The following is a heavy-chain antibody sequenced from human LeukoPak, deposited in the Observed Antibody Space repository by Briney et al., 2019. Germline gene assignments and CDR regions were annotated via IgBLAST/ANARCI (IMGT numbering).Heavy chain of an antibody. CDR3: ARVNLQGVPSP. V-gene: IGHV4-59*01. CDR2: ISFDGST. J-gene: IGHJ5*02. Sequence: SETLSLTCTVSGASIKSLYWSWVRQPPGRGLEWIGYISFDGSTNYNPSLKSRVTISVDASQNHFSLKLTSVTAADTAVYYCARVNLQGVPSPWGQGILVTVSS. D-gene: IGHD3-16*01. CDR1: GASIKSLY.